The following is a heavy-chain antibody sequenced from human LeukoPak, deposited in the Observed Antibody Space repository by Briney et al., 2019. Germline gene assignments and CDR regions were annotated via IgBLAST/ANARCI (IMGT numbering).Heavy chain of an antibody. V-gene: IGHV1-2*02. Sequence: GASVKVSCKASGYTFIDYYMHWVRQAPGQGLEWMGWINPNSGGTNFAQKFQGRVTMTRETSIRTAYMEMSRLRSDDTAVYYCARAFSVAGQPVFGYWGQGTLVNVPS. J-gene: IGHJ4*02. CDR1: GYTFIDYY. CDR3: ARAFSVAGQPVFGY. D-gene: IGHD6-19*01. CDR2: INPNSGGT.